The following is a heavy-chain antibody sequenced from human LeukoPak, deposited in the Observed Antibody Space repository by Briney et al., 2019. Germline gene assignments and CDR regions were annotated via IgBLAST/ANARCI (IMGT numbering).Heavy chain of an antibody. V-gene: IGHV3-74*01. J-gene: IGHJ3*02. CDR1: GVTFSDYW. CDR2: VDLAGEYT. CDR3: ASGNSHAFDI. Sequence: QPGGSQRLSCAASGVTFSDYWMHWVRQPPGKGLMWVSTVDLAGEYTTYADSVKGRFTISRDNAKDTLYLQMNSLRAEDTAVYYCASGNSHAFDIWGQGTMVTVSS.